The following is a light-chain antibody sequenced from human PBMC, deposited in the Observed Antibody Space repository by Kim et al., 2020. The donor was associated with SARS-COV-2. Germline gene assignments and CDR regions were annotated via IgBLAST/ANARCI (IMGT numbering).Light chain of an antibody. CDR3: QTWGTGFRM. CDR2: VNSDGSH. CDR1: SGHSTYT. J-gene: IGLJ3*02. V-gene: IGLV4-69*01. Sequence: APVKPTSSPGSGHSTYTIAWLPQQPEHGPRDLMKVNSDGSHSKGDGIPDRSAGSSSGAERYLTIARLQSDDEADYYCQTWGTGFRMFGGGTQLTVL.